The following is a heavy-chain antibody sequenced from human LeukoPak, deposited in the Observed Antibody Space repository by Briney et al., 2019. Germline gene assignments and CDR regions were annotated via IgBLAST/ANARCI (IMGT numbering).Heavy chain of an antibody. CDR3: VRGVEH. CDR2: INQDEGHK. CDR1: GFTFSSYW. J-gene: IGHJ4*02. D-gene: IGHD3-10*01. V-gene: IGHV3-7*04. Sequence: PGGSLRLSCAASGFTFSSYWMSWVRQAPGKGLEGVANINQDEGHKDYVDSVKGRFTVSRDNAKTSLYLQMNSLRVDDTAVYYCVRGVEHWGQGTLVTVSS.